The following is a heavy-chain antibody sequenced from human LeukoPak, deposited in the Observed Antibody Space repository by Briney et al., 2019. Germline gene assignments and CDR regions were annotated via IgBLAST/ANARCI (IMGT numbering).Heavy chain of an antibody. CDR1: GFTLSSYS. V-gene: IGHV3-48*04. CDR2: IGSSSTTI. J-gene: IGHJ4*02. CDR3: ARGYSYGYFDS. Sequence: PGGSLRLSCAAPGFTLSSYSMNWVRQGPGKGLEWLSYIGSSSTTIYYAGSVKGRFTNSRDNAKNSLYLQMNSLRAEDTAVYYCARGYSYGYFDSWGQGTLVTVSS. D-gene: IGHD5-18*01.